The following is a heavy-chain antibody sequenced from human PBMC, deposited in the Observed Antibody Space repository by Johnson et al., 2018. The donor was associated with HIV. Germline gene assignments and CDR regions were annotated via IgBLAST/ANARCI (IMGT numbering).Heavy chain of an antibody. V-gene: IGHV3-53*01. CDR2: IYSGGRT. J-gene: IGHJ3*01. Sequence: EMQLVESGGGLMQPGGSLRLSCVASGFTVSNNFMSWVRQAPGKGLEWVSVIYSGGRTYYTDSVKGRFTISRDTAKNTLYLQMNSLRVEDTAVYYCARDPITRDERGPDAFDVWGQGTVVTVSS. CDR3: ARDPITRDERGPDAFDV. CDR1: GFTVSNNF. D-gene: IGHD5-24*01.